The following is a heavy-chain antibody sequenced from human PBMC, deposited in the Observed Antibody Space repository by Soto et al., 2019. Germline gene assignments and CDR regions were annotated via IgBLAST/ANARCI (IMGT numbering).Heavy chain of an antibody. J-gene: IGHJ5*02. CDR3: ARTTVVRGREIRFDP. Sequence: QVQLVQSGAEVKKPGASVKVSCKASGYTFTSYGISWVRQAPGQGLEWMGWISAYNGNTNYAQKLQGRVTMTTDTSTSTADMELRSLRSDDTAVYYCARTTVVRGREIRFDPWGQGTLVTVSS. CDR1: GYTFTSYG. CDR2: ISAYNGNT. D-gene: IGHD3-10*01. V-gene: IGHV1-18*01.